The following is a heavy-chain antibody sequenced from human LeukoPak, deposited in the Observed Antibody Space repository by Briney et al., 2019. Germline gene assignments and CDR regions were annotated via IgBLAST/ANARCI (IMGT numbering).Heavy chain of an antibody. CDR3: AREGLGSKTGDH. Sequence: ASVKVSCKTSAYTFVDYHIHWVRQAPGQGLEWVGRINPYNAYTEYSHKLEGRVTVTRDTSATIVYLELKGLTFDDTATYYCAREGLGSKTGDHWGQGTLVRVSS. D-gene: IGHD3-9*01. CDR2: INPYNAYT. V-gene: IGHV1-2*07. CDR1: AYTFVDYH. J-gene: IGHJ4*02.